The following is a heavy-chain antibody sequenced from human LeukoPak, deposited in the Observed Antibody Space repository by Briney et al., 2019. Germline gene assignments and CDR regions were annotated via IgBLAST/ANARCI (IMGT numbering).Heavy chain of an antibody. Sequence: ASVKVSCKASGYTFTANYMHWVRQAPGQGLEWMGRLNPNNGDTTYAQKFQGRVTMTRDTSISTAYMELSSLRFDDTAVYYCAREGRNWFDPWGQGTLVTVSS. CDR3: AREGRNWFDP. CDR2: LNPNNGDT. V-gene: IGHV1-2*06. CDR1: GYTFTANY. J-gene: IGHJ5*02.